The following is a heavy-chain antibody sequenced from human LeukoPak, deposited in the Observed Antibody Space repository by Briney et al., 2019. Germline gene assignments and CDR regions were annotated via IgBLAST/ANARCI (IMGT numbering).Heavy chain of an antibody. CDR2: ISYDGSNK. J-gene: IGHJ4*02. V-gene: IGHV3-30*18. Sequence: GGSLRLSCAASGCTFSSYGLHWVRQAPGKGLEGVAVISYDGSNKYYADSVKGRFTISRDNSKNTLYLQMNSLRAEDTAVYYCAKVVSRYCSSTSCPEDYWGQGTLVTVSS. CDR1: GCTFSSYG. D-gene: IGHD2-2*01. CDR3: AKVVSRYCSSTSCPEDY.